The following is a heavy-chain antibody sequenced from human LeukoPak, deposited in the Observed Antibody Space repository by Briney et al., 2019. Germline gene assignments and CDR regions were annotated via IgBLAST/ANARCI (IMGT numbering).Heavy chain of an antibody. J-gene: IGHJ4*02. CDR1: GGSISSSNYY. D-gene: IGHD3-22*01. CDR2: IYYSGST. CDR3: AIEDRDYYDRNLN. Sequence: SETLSLTCTVSGGSISSSNYYWGWIRQPPGKGLEWIGSIYYSGSTYYNPSLKSRVTISVGTSKNQFSLKLSSVTAADTAVYYCAIEDRDYYDRNLNWGQGTLVTVSS. V-gene: IGHV4-39*01.